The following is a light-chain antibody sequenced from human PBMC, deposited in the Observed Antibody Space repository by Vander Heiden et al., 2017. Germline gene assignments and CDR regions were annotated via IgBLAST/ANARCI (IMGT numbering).Light chain of an antibody. CDR2: GAL. CDR1: HDITNY. J-gene: IGKJ4*01. Sequence: DIQRTQSPLSLPAPVGDRVTITCQATHDITNYLNWYQKKPGKAPTLLIHGALNLEPVVSPRFGQRGSGTDFAFPISSLQPEDIATYSCKHYDNLPLTFGGGTKVEIK. V-gene: IGKV1-33*01. CDR3: KHYDNLPLT.